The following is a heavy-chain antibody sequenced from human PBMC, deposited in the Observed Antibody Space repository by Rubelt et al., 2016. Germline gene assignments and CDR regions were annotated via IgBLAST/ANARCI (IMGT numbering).Heavy chain of an antibody. CDR2: INAGNGNT. CDR1: SYA. D-gene: IGHD1-26*01. Sequence: SYAMHWVRQAPGQRLEWMGWINAGNGNTKYSQKFQGRVTITRDTSASTAYMELSSLRSEDTAVYYCATVGYSGSWNYFDYWGQGTLVTVSS. J-gene: IGHJ4*02. CDR3: ATVGYSGSWNYFDY. V-gene: IGHV1-3*01.